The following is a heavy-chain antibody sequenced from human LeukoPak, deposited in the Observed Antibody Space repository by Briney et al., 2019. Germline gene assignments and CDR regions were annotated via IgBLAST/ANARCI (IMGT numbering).Heavy chain of an antibody. CDR1: GFTFSSYW. V-gene: IGHV3-74*01. CDR2: INSDGSST. CDR3: ARTLIAAPGTKGGP. D-gene: IGHD6-13*01. J-gene: IGHJ5*02. Sequence: GGSLRLSCAASGFTFSSYWMHWVRQAPGKGLVWVSRINSDGSSTSYADSVKGRFTISRDNAKNLLYLQMNSLRVEDTAVYYCARTLIAAPGTKGGPWGQGTLVTVSS.